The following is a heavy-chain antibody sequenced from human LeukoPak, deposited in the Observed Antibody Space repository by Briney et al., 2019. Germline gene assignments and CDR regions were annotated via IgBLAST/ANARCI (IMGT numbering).Heavy chain of an antibody. Sequence: SDTPSLTCAVYGGSFSGYYWSWIRQPPGKGLEWIGFFYYSGSTNYNPSLKSRVTISIDTSKNQFSLKLSSVTAADTAVYYCARAPYGSATNNYYMDVWGKGTTVTVSS. D-gene: IGHD3-10*01. CDR2: FYYSGST. J-gene: IGHJ6*03. CDR3: ARAPYGSATNNYYMDV. V-gene: IGHV4-59*01. CDR1: GGSFSGYY.